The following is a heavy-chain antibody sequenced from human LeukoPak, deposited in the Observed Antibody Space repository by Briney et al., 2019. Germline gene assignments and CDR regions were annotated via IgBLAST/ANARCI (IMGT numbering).Heavy chain of an antibody. V-gene: IGHV1-3*01. CDR3: ARGEGDYVSIDY. CDR1: GYTFTSYA. CDR2: INAGNGNT. J-gene: IGHJ4*02. Sequence: GASVKVSCKASGYTFTSYAMHWVRQAPGQRLEWMGWINAGNGNTKYSQKFQGRVTITRNTSISTAYMELSSLRSEDTAVYYCARGEGDYVSIDYWGQGTLVTVSS. D-gene: IGHD4-17*01.